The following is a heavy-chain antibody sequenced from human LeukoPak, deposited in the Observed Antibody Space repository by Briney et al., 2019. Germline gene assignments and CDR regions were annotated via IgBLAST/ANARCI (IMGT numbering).Heavy chain of an antibody. V-gene: IGHV1-69*04. Sequence: SVKVSCKASGYTFTSYGISWVRQAPGQGLEWMGRIIPILGIANYAQKFQGRVTITADKSTSTAYMELSSLRSEDTAVYYCARDNPSYYGDYGGDYWGQGTLVTVSS. CDR1: GYTFTSYG. CDR2: IIPILGIA. CDR3: ARDNPSYYGDYGGDY. D-gene: IGHD4-17*01. J-gene: IGHJ4*02.